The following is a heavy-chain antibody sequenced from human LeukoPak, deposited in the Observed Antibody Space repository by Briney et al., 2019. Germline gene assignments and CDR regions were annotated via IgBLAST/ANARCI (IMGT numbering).Heavy chain of an antibody. CDR2: INHNGNT. D-gene: IGHD3-10*01. CDR1: GGSFSDYY. Sequence: SETLSLTCAVYGGSFSDYYWSWIRQPPGKGLEWIGEINHNGNTNYNPSLKSRVTISVDMSKNQFSLKLKSVTAADTAVYYCARRGRRVRGVITFPYFDFWGQGTPVTVSS. J-gene: IGHJ4*02. CDR3: ARRGRRVRGVITFPYFDF. V-gene: IGHV4-34*01.